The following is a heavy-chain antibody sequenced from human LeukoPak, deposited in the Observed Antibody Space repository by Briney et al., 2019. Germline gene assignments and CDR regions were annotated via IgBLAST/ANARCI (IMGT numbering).Heavy chain of an antibody. Sequence: ASVKVSCKASGYTFTGYYMHWVRQAPGQGLEWMGWINPNSGGTNYAQKFQGRVTMTRDTSTSTVYMELSSLRSEDTAVYYCARASLWWLHAFDIWGQGTMVTVSS. D-gene: IGHD2-21*01. CDR2: INPNSGGT. CDR1: GYTFTGYY. CDR3: ARASLWWLHAFDI. J-gene: IGHJ3*02. V-gene: IGHV1-2*02.